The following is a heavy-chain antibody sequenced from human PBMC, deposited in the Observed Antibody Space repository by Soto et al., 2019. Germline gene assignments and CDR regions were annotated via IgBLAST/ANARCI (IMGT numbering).Heavy chain of an antibody. CDR2: INPSGGST. J-gene: IGHJ4*02. Sequence: GASVKVSCKASGYTFTSYYMHCVRQAPGQGLEWMGIINPSGGSTSYAQKFQGRVTMTRDTSTSTVYMELSSLRSEDTAVYYCASAGTYDYVWGSYDTGINYWGQGTLVTVSS. D-gene: IGHD3-16*01. V-gene: IGHV1-46*01. CDR1: GYTFTSYY. CDR3: ASAGTYDYVWGSYDTGINY.